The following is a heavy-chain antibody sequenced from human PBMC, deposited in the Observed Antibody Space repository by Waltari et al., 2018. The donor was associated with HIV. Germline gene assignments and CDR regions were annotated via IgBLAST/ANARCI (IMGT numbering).Heavy chain of an antibody. Sequence: QVQLIQSGAEVKKPEASVQVSCKVFGYTLTALSMHWARQATGKGLEWMGGFEPEDDETINAQKFQGRVNMTEDTSTDSAYMELSSLTSEDTAVYYCATGGGTTSIQLYDLDVWGQGTTVTVS. V-gene: IGHV1-24*01. CDR1: GYTLTALS. CDR3: ATGGGTTSIQLYDLDV. D-gene: IGHD1-26*01. J-gene: IGHJ6*02. CDR2: FEPEDDET.